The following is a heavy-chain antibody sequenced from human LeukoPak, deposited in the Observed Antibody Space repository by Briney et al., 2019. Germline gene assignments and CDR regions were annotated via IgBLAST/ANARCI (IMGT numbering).Heavy chain of an antibody. V-gene: IGHV3-21*01. J-gene: IGHJ4*02. CDR2: ISSSSSYI. CDR3: ARDDDNGGSWGDFDY. Sequence: PGGSLRLSCAASGFTFSSYSMNWVRQAPGKGLEWVSSISSSSSYIYYADSVKGRFTISRDNAKNSLYLQMNSLRAEDTAVYYCARDDDNGGSWGDFDYWGQGTLVTVSS. CDR1: GFTFSSYS. D-gene: IGHD6-13*01.